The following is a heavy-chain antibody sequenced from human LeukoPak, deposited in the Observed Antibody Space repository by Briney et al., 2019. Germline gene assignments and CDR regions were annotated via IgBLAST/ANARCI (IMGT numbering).Heavy chain of an antibody. J-gene: IGHJ3*02. CDR2: IASGGNME. CDR1: GFTFINYG. Sequence: GGSLRLSCAAFGFTFINYGMHWVRQAPEKGLEWVAVIASGGNMENYADSVRGRFTISRDNSKNTLYLQMNSLRPEDTALYYCARTTSAWSPMAFDIWGQGTMVTVSS. D-gene: IGHD1-1*01. V-gene: IGHV3-30*03. CDR3: ARTTSAWSPMAFDI.